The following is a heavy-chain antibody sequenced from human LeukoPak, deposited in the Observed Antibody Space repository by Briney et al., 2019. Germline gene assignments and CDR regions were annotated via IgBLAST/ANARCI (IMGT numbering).Heavy chain of an antibody. D-gene: IGHD2-2*01. CDR3: ARRGGQLLPFDY. J-gene: IGHJ4*02. V-gene: IGHV4-59*08. CDR1: GGSISSYY. CDR2: IYYSGST. Sequence: SETLSLTCTASGGSISSYYWSWIRQPPGKGLAWIGYIYYSGSTNYNPSLKSRVTISVDTSKNQFSLKLSSVTAADTAVYYCARRGGQLLPFDYWGQGTLVTVSS.